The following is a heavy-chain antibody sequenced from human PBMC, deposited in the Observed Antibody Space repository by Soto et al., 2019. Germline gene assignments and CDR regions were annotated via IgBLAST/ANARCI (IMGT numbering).Heavy chain of an antibody. J-gene: IGHJ6*02. D-gene: IGHD2-15*01. CDR1: GLTFSTSA. V-gene: IGHV3-23*01. CDR3: AKDPPSEKLQPEYGMDV. CDR2: ISASGRST. Sequence: GGSLGLSCAASGLTFSTSAMSWVRQAPGKGLEWVSLISASGRSTDYADSVKGRFTISRDNSKSTVYLQMNSLRADDTAVYYCAKDPPSEKLQPEYGMDVWGQGTTVTVSS.